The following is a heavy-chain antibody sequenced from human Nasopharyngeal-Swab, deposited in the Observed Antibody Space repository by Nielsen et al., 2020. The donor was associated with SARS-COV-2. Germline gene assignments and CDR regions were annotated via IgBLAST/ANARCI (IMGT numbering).Heavy chain of an antibody. V-gene: IGHV4-31*02. CDR2: IYYSGST. Sequence: WIRQPPGKGLEWIGYIYYSGSTYYNPSLKSRVTISVDTSKNQFSLKLSSVTAADTAVYFCARCGFLEGLLMRAGGYYFDYWGQGTLVTVSS. D-gene: IGHD3-3*01. J-gene: IGHJ4*02. CDR3: ARCGFLEGLLMRAGGYYFDY.